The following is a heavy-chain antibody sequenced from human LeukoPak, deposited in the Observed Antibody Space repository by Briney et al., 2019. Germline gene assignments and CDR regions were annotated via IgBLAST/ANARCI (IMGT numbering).Heavy chain of an antibody. V-gene: IGHV1-8*01. CDR2: MNPNSGNT. CDR1: GYTFTSYD. J-gene: IGHJ3*02. Sequence: ASVKVSCKASGYTFTSYDINWVRQATGQGLEWMGWMNPNSGNTGYAQKFQGRVTMTRNTSISTAYMELSSLRSEDTAVYYCAKSSGYSSSWTDAFDIWGQGTMVTVSS. D-gene: IGHD6-13*01. CDR3: AKSSGYSSSWTDAFDI.